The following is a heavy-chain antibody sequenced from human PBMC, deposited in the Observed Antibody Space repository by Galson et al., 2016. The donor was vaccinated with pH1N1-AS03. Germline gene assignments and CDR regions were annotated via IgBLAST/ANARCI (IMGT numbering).Heavy chain of an antibody. CDR2: IIPFFGSA. V-gene: IGHV1-69*06. J-gene: IGHJ6*02. Sequence: SVKVSCKAAGGTFGNFVFTWVRQAPGQGLEWIGGIIPFFGSANYTQKLQDRVEITVDKSTRTVDMELRRLRYEDTAVYYCARGKWLGELAYYYYYGMDVWGQGTTVTVSS. D-gene: IGHD3-10*01. CDR3: ARGKWLGELAYYYYYGMDV. CDR1: GGTFGNFV.